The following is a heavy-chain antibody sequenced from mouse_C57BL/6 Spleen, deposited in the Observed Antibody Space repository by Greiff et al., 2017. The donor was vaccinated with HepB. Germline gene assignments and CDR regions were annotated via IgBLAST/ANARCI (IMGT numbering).Heavy chain of an antibody. Sequence: VQLQQSVAELVKPGASVKMSCKASGYTFTSYWITWVKQRPGQGLEWIGDIYPGSGSTNYNEKFKSKATLTVDTSSSTAYMQLSSLTSEDSAVYSCARDGLGRAFDYWGQGTTLSVSS. CDR1: GYTFTSYW. J-gene: IGHJ2*01. V-gene: IGHV1-55*01. CDR3: ARDGLGRAFDY. CDR2: IYPGSGST. D-gene: IGHD4-1*01.